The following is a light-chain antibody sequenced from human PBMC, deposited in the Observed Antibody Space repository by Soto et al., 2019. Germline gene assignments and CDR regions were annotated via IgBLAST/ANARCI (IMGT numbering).Light chain of an antibody. V-gene: IGKV3-15*01. J-gene: IGKJ1*01. Sequence: ERVMTQSPATLSVSPGERATLSCRASQSISSNLAWYQQKPGQAPRLLIYGASTRATGIPARFSGGGFGTEFTLTISSLQSEDFAVYYCQQYNNWPRTFGQGTKVDIK. CDR1: QSISSN. CDR3: QQYNNWPRT. CDR2: GAS.